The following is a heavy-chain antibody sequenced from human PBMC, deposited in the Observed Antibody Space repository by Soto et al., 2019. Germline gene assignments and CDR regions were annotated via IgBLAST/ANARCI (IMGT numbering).Heavy chain of an antibody. CDR1: GFTFSSYA. CDR3: AKDRVEIRVLLWFEIDY. CDR2: ISGSGGST. D-gene: IGHD3-10*01. J-gene: IGHJ4*02. Sequence: EVQLLESGGGLVQPGGSLRLSCAASGFTFSSYAMSWVRQAPGKGLEWVSAISGSGGSTYYADSVKGRFTISRDNSKNTLYLQMNSLRAEDTAVYYCAKDRVEIRVLLWFEIDYWGQGTLVTVSS. V-gene: IGHV3-23*01.